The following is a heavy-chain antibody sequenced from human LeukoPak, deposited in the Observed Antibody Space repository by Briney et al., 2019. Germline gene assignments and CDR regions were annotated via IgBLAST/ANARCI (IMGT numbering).Heavy chain of an antibody. Sequence: SETLSLTCTVTGGSIGSYYWSWIRQPPGKGLEWIGYIYYSGATNYNPSLKTRVTISVDTSKNQFSLKLSSVTAADTAVYYCARSSNTAVRARLDPWGQGTLVTVSS. V-gene: IGHV4-59*01. CDR3: ARSSNTAVRARLDP. CDR2: IYYSGAT. CDR1: GGSIGSYY. D-gene: IGHD3-10*01. J-gene: IGHJ5*02.